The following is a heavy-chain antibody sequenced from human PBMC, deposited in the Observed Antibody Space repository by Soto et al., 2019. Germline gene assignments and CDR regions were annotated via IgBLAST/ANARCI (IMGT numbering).Heavy chain of an antibody. Sequence: SVKVSCKASGGTFSSYAISWVRQAPGQGLEWMGGIIPIFGTANYAQKFQGRVTITADESTSTAYMELSSLRSEDTAVYYCAREYVGSYYGSYYYGMDVWGQGTTVTVSS. J-gene: IGHJ6*02. D-gene: IGHD1-26*01. CDR1: GGTFSSYA. CDR2: IIPIFGTA. CDR3: AREYVGSYYGSYYYGMDV. V-gene: IGHV1-69*13.